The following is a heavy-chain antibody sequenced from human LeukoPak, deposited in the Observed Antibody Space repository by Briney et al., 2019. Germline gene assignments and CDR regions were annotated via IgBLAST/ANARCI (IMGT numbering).Heavy chain of an antibody. D-gene: IGHD3-10*01. CDR2: IWSDGSNK. Sequence: GGSLRLACAASGCTFRSYGMHWVRQAPGKGLEWVAVIWSDGSNKFYADSVKGRFTISRDNSMNTLYLQMNSLRAEDTALFYCAKRYFTSGSTRYFDLWGRDTLVTVSS. CDR1: GCTFRSYG. J-gene: IGHJ2*01. V-gene: IGHV3-33*03. CDR3: AKRYFTSGSTRYFDL.